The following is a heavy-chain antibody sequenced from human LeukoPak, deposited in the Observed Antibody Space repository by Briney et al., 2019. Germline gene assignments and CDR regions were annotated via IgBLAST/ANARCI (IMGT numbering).Heavy chain of an antibody. D-gene: IGHD1-26*01. CDR2: INPNNGAT. CDR1: GYTFTGYY. CDR3: ARDWVHNGSSSGFDP. J-gene: IGHJ5*02. Sequence: GASVKVSCKASGYTFTGYYMHWVRQAPGQGPEWMGWINPNNGATKYAQKFQGRVTMTRDTSITTAYMELSRLRSDDTAVYYCARDWVHNGSSSGFDPWGQGTLVTVSS. V-gene: IGHV1-2*02.